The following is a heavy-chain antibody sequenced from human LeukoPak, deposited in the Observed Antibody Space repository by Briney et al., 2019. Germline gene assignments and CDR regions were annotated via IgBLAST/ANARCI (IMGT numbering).Heavy chain of an antibody. CDR1: GYTFTSYG. D-gene: IGHD3-3*01. CDR3: ARYYDFWSGYSYYYYYMDV. CDR2: ISAYNGNT. J-gene: IGHJ6*03. V-gene: IGHV1-18*01. Sequence: GASVKVSCKASGYTFTSYGISWVRQAPGQGLEWMGWISAYNGNTNYAQKLQGRVTMTTDTSTSTAYMELRSLRSDDTAVYYCARYYDFWSGYSYYYYYMDVWGKGTTVTVSS.